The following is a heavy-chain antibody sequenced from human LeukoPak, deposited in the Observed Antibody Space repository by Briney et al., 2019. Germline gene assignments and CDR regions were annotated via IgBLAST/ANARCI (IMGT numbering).Heavy chain of an antibody. CDR3: ANNQGSGYYGMDV. Sequence: GGSLRLSCAASGFTVSSNYMNWVRQAPGKGLEWVSVIYSGGSTYYADSVKGRFTISRDNSKNTLYLQMNSLRAEDTAVYYCANNQGSGYYGMDVWGQGTTVTVSS. CDR2: IYSGGST. D-gene: IGHD3-10*01. J-gene: IGHJ6*02. CDR1: GFTVSSNY. V-gene: IGHV3-53*01.